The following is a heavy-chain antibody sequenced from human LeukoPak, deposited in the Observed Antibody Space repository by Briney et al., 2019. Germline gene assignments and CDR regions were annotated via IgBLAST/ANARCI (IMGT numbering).Heavy chain of an antibody. D-gene: IGHD2-8*01. CDR3: AKDPAGYCTNGVCYNY. CDR2: ISGSGGST. Sequence: GGSLRLSCTASGFTFSSYGMDWVRQAPGKGLEWVSAISGSGGSTYYADSVKGRFTISRDNSKNTLYLQMNSLRAEDTAVYYCAKDPAGYCTNGVCYNYWGQGTLVTVSS. V-gene: IGHV3-23*01. CDR1: GFTFSSYG. J-gene: IGHJ4*02.